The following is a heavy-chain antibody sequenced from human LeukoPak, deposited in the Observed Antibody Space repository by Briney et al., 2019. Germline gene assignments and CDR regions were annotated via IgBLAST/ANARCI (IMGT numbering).Heavy chain of an antibody. J-gene: IGHJ4*02. CDR1: GFIFSNYA. CDR2: IRYDGSNK. CDR3: AKAIHSSSSGVVDY. D-gene: IGHD6-6*01. Sequence: PGGSLRLSCVASGFIFSNYAMHWVRQAPGKGLEWVTFIRYDGSNKYYAESVKGRFTISRDNSKNTLYLQMNSLRAEDTAVYHCAKAIHSSSSGVVDYWGQGTLVTVSS. V-gene: IGHV3-30*02.